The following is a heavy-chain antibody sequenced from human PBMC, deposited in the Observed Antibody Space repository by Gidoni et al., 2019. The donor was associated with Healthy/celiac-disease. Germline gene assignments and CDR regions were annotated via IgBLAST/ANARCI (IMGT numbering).Heavy chain of an antibody. V-gene: IGHV2-70*04. J-gene: IGHJ4*02. CDR1: VFSLSPGGMR. CDR2: IDWDDDK. CDR3: ARSQKHGYTGGYFDY. Sequence: QVTLKESGPALVKPTQTLTLTCPFSVFSLSPGGMRVSWIRQPPGKALEWLARIDWDDDKFYSTSLKTRLTISKDTSKNQVVLTMTNMDPVDTDTYYCARSQKHGYTGGYFDYWGQGTLVTVSS. D-gene: IGHD5-12*01.